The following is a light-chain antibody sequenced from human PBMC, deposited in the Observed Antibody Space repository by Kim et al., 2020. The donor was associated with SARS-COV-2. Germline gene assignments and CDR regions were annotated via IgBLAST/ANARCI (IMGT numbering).Light chain of an antibody. CDR3: SSYTSSSTWL. CDR2: DVS. J-gene: IGLJ3*02. V-gene: IGLV2-14*03. CDR1: SSDVGAYTY. Sequence: QSALTQPASVSGSPGQSIAISCTGTSSDVGAYTYVSWYQQHPGKAPKVMIYDVSQRPSGVSDRFSGSKSGNTASLTISGLQAEDEADYYCSSYTSSSTWLFGGGTQLTVL.